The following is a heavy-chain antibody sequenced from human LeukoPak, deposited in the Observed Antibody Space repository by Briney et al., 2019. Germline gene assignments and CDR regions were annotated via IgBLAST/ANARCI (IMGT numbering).Heavy chain of an antibody. Sequence: PGGSLRLSCAASGFTFSSYSMNWVRQAPGKGLEWVSSISSSSSYIYYADSVKGRFTISRDNAKNSLYLQMNSLRAEDTAVYYCARDPCGGGDCYPEYFQHWGQGTLVTVSS. CDR3: ARDPCGGGDCYPEYFQH. CDR2: ISSSSSYI. V-gene: IGHV3-21*01. J-gene: IGHJ1*01. D-gene: IGHD2-21*02. CDR1: GFTFSSYS.